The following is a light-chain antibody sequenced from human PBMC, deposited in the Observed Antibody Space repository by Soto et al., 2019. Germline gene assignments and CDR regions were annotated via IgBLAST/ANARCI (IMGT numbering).Light chain of an antibody. Sequence: DIQMTQYPSSLSASVGDRVTITSRASQSISSWLAWYQQKPGKAPKLLIYDASNLESGVPSRFSGGGFGTEFALTISSLQPDDYATYYCQQYQTFWTFGQGTKVDI. V-gene: IGKV1-5*01. CDR1: QSISSW. CDR2: DAS. CDR3: QQYQTFWT. J-gene: IGKJ1*01.